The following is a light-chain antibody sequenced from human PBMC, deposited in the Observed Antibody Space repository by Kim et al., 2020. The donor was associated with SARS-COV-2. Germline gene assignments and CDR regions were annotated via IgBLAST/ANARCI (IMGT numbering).Light chain of an antibody. CDR3: QQYGGPRT. V-gene: IGKV3-20*01. Sequence: EIVLTQSPGTLSLSPGERATLSCRASQSVSSSYLAWYQQKPGQAPRLLIYGASSRATGIPDRFSGSGSGTDFTLTISRLEPEDFAVYYRQQYGGPRTFGGGTKVDIK. J-gene: IGKJ4*01. CDR1: QSVSSSY. CDR2: GAS.